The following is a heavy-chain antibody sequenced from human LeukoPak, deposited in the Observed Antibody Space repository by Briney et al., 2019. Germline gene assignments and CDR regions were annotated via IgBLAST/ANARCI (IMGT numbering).Heavy chain of an antibody. Sequence: GGSLRLSCAASGFTFSSYAMSWVRQAPGKGLEWVSAISGSGGSTYYADSVKGRFTISRDNSKNTLYLQMNSLRAEDTAVYYCAKDRPPHSLRYFDWLLDYWGQGTLVTVPS. J-gene: IGHJ4*02. CDR3: AKDRPPHSLRYFDWLLDY. CDR2: ISGSGGST. CDR1: GFTFSSYA. V-gene: IGHV3-23*01. D-gene: IGHD3-9*01.